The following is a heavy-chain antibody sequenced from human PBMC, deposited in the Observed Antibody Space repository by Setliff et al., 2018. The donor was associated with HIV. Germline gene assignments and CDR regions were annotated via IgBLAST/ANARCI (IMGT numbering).Heavy chain of an antibody. CDR2: IDSDSI. V-gene: IGHV3-74*01. Sequence: PGGSLRLSCAASGLTFSNYWMHWVRQAPGKGLEWVSRIDSDSIAYADSVKGRFTISRDNAKNSLYLQMNSLRAEDTALYYCAKGNYYGSGSYYYDAFDIWGQGTMVTVSS. D-gene: IGHD3-10*01. J-gene: IGHJ3*02. CDR3: AKGNYYGSGSYYYDAFDI. CDR1: GLTFSNYW.